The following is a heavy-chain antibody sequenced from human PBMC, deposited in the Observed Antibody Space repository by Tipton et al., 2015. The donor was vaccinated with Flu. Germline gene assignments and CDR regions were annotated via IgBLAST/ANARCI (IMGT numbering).Heavy chain of an antibody. V-gene: IGHV3-23*01. J-gene: IGHJ4*02. Sequence: SLRLSCAASGFTFSSYAMSWVRQAPGKGLEWVSAISGSGGSTYYADSVKGRFTISRDNSKNTLYLQMSSLRAEDTAVYYCAKDRESITGTLLDYWGQGTLVTVSS. CDR1: GFTFSSYA. CDR2: ISGSGGST. D-gene: IGHD1-7*01. CDR3: AKDRESITGTLLDY.